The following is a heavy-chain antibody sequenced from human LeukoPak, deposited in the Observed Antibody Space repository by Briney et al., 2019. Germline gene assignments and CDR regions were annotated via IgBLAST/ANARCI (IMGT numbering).Heavy chain of an antibody. CDR3: ARGRSPYYYDSSGYYAHDY. CDR2: INAGNGNT. CDR1: GYTFTTYA. V-gene: IGHV1-3*01. Sequence: ASVKVSCKASGYTFTTYAMHWVRQAPGQRLEWMGWINAGNGNTKYSQKFQGRVTITRDTSASTAYMELSSLRSEDTAVYYCARGRSPYYYDSSGYYAHDYWGQGTLVTVSS. D-gene: IGHD3-22*01. J-gene: IGHJ4*02.